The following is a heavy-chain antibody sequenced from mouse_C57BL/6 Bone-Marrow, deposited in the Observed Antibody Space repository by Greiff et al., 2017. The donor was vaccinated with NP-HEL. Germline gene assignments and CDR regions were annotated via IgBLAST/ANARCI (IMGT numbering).Heavy chain of an antibody. CDR2: IYPGDGDP. CDR3: ARDEGNYGLYFDY. D-gene: IGHD2-1*01. J-gene: IGHJ2*01. Sequence: QVQLQQSGPELVKPGASVKISCKASGYAFSSSWMNWVKQRPGKGLEWIGRIYPGDGDPNYNGKFKGKATLTADKSSSTAYMQLSSLTSEDSAVYFCARDEGNYGLYFDYWGQGTTLTVSS. CDR1: GYAFSSSW. V-gene: IGHV1-82*01.